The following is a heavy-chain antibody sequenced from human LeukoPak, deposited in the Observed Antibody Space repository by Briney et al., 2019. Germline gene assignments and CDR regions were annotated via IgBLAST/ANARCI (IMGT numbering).Heavy chain of an antibody. Sequence: SSETLSLTCSVSNDSIRNYYWSWIQQPPGKALEWIGYIYHTGNTNYNPSLKSRLTMSIDTSKNQFSLNLNSVTAADTAVYYCARGNYGSGSYYVVDFDYWSQGTLVTVSS. V-gene: IGHV4-59*01. CDR2: IYHTGNT. D-gene: IGHD3-10*01. J-gene: IGHJ4*02. CDR1: NDSIRNYY. CDR3: ARGNYGSGSYYVVDFDY.